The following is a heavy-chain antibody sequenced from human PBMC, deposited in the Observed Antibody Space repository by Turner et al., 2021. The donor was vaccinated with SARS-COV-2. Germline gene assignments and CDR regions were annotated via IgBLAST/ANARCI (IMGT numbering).Heavy chain of an antibody. J-gene: IGHJ4*02. Sequence: VQLVESGGGVVQSWRSLRLSCAASGFTFSSYGMHGVRQAPGKGLEWVTIISYDGINKYYADSVKGRFTISRDNSKNTLYLQMNSLRAEDTAVYYCAKVIGEDYYGSGYDYWGQGTLVTVSS. CDR3: AKVIGEDYYGSGYDY. CDR2: ISYDGINK. V-gene: IGHV3-30*18. D-gene: IGHD3-10*01. CDR1: GFTFSSYG.